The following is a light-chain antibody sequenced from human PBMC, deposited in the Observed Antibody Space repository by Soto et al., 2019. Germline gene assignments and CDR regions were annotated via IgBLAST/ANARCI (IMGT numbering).Light chain of an antibody. CDR2: GAS. Sequence: EIVMTQSPATLSVSPGERATLSCRASQSISSNLAWYQQKPGQAPSLLIYGASARATGIPARFSGSGSGTEFTLTISSLQSEDYAVYYCQHYNNWPHTFGQGTKLEI. J-gene: IGKJ2*01. CDR1: QSISSN. CDR3: QHYNNWPHT. V-gene: IGKV3-15*01.